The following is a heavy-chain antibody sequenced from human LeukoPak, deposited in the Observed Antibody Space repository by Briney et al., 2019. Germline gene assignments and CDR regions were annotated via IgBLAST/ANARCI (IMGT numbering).Heavy chain of an antibody. CDR2: ISSDGNT. J-gene: IGHJ6*02. CDR3: ARGQEQFSSPWQWGPRRKNFYYYGMDV. CDR1: GFTVSSSS. V-gene: IGHV3-66*01. D-gene: IGHD6-19*01. Sequence: GGSLRLSCAASGFTVSSSSMNWVRLGPGEGLEWVSVISSDGNTYYADSVKGRFTISRDNSRNTLSLQMHGLRADDTAVYYCARGQEQFSSPWQWGPRRKNFYYYGMDVWGQGTTVTVSS.